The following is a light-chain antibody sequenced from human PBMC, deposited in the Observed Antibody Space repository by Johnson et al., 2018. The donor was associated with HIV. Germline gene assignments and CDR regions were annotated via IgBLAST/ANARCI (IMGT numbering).Light chain of an antibody. CDR3: GAWDSSLSAHYV. V-gene: IGLV1-51*02. Sequence: QLVLTQPPSVSAAPGQKVTISCSGSSSNIGNNYVSWYQQIPGTAPKLLIYENNKRPSGIPDRFSGSKSGTSATLGITGLQTGDEADYYCGAWDSSLSAHYVFGTGTQVTVL. CDR2: ENN. CDR1: SSNIGNNY. J-gene: IGLJ1*01.